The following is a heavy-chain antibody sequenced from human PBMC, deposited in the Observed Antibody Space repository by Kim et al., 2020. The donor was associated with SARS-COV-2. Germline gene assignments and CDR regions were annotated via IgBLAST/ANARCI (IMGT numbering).Heavy chain of an antibody. CDR2: INAGNGNT. D-gene: IGHD3-22*01. CDR1: GYTFTSYA. J-gene: IGHJ6*02. Sequence: ASVKVSCKASGYTFTSYAMHWVRQAPGQRLEWMGWINAGNGNTKYSQKFQGRVTITRDTSASTAYMELSSLRSEDTAVYYCARGLYKLIVVVTDQSPHYGMDVWGQGTTVTVSS. V-gene: IGHV1-3*01. CDR3: ARGLYKLIVVVTDQSPHYGMDV.